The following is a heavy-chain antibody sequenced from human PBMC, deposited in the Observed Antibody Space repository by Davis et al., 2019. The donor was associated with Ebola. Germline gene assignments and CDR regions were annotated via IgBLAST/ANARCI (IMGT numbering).Heavy chain of an antibody. CDR3: ASGPRYGSGSYENWFDP. V-gene: IGHV1-69*04. CDR1: GGTFSSYA. CDR2: IIPILGIA. J-gene: IGHJ5*02. D-gene: IGHD3-10*01. Sequence: SVKVSCKASGGTFSSYAISWVRQAPGQGLEWMGRIIPILGIANYAQKFQGRVTITADESTSTAYMELSSLRSEDTAVYYCASGPRYGSGSYENWFDPWGQGTLVTVSS.